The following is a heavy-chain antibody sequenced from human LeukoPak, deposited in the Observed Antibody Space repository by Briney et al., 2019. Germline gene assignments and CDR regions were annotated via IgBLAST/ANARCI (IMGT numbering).Heavy chain of an antibody. J-gene: IGHJ4*02. D-gene: IGHD5-18*01. CDR1: GGTFSSYA. CDR2: IIPILGIA. CDR3: ARASSHSYGYYY. V-gene: IGHV1-69*04. Sequence: GASVKVSCKASGGTFSSYAISWVRQAPGQGLEWMGRIIPILGIANYAQKFQGRVTITADKSTSTAYMELSSLRSEDTAVYYCARASSHSYGYYYWGQGTLVTVSS.